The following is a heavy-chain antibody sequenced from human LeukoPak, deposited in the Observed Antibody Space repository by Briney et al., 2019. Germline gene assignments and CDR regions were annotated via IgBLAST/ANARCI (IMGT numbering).Heavy chain of an antibody. D-gene: IGHD6-19*01. CDR3: VKTGGGGWYAES. CDR2: IKNTGVT. CDR1: GFTFSAYA. V-gene: IGHV3-64D*06. J-gene: IGHJ5*02. Sequence: GGSLRLSCSASGFTFSAYAMHWVRQAPGKGLEYVSAIKNTGVTYYADSVKGRFSISRDNSKNTLFLQMNSLRPEDTAVYYCVKTGGGGWYAESWGQGTLVAVSP.